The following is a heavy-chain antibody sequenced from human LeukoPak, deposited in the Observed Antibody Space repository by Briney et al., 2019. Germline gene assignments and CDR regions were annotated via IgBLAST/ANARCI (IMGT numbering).Heavy chain of an antibody. J-gene: IGHJ5*02. CDR2: INHSGST. V-gene: IGHV4-34*01. CDR1: GGSISSYY. Sequence: PSETLSLTCTVSGGSISSYYWSWIRQPPGKGLEWIGEINHSGSTNYNPSLKSRVTISVDTSKNQFSLKLSSVTAADTAVYYCARDIVVVPAAMRPSLGWFDPWGQGTLVTVSS. D-gene: IGHD2-2*01. CDR3: ARDIVVVPAAMRPSLGWFDP.